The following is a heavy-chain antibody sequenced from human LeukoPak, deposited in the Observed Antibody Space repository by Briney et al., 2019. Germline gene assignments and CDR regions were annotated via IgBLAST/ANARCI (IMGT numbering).Heavy chain of an antibody. D-gene: IGHD6-19*01. CDR2: INHSGST. CDR3: ASYIAVAGYYGMDV. V-gene: IGHV4-34*01. CDR1: GGSFSDYY. Sequence: SETLSLTCAGYGGSFSDYYWSWIRQPPGKGLEWIGEINHSGSTNYNPSLKSRVTISVDTSKNQFSLKLSAVTAADTAVYYCASYIAVAGYYGMDVWGQGTTVTVSS. J-gene: IGHJ6*02.